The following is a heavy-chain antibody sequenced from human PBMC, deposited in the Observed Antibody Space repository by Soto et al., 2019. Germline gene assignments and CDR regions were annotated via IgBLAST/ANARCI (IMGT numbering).Heavy chain of an antibody. CDR3: ARVLLWFGESENWFDP. Sequence: SETLSLTCTVSGGSISNFYWSWIRQPPGKGLEWIGYISYSGNTNYNPSLKSRVSISVDTSKNQFSLKLSSVTAADTAVYYCARVLLWFGESENWFDPWGQGTLVTVSS. D-gene: IGHD3-10*01. J-gene: IGHJ5*02. CDR2: ISYSGNT. CDR1: GGSISNFY. V-gene: IGHV4-59*01.